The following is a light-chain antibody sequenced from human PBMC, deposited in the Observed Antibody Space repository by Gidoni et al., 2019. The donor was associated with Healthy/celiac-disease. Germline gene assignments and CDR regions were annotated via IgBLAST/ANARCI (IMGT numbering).Light chain of an antibody. CDR3: QAYDSSLSGYVV. Sequence: QSVPTPPPPVSWDPGPRVTIPCTGSSPNNGAGYDVHWYQQLPGTAPNPLLYGNSNRPSGGPARCSGAKSGTSASLAITGLQAEDEADYYCQAYDSSLSGYVVFGGGTKLTVL. J-gene: IGLJ2*01. CDR1: SPNNGAGYD. V-gene: IGLV1-40*01. CDR2: GNS.